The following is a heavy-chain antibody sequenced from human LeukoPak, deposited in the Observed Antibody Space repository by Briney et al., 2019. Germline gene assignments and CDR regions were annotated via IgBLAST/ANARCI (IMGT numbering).Heavy chain of an antibody. Sequence: PGGSLRLSCAASGFTFSKYWMHWVRQAPGKGLGWVSRIYSDGRGTKYADSVKGGFTISRENAKNTLFLQMNSLRAEDTAVYYCANWGSAFDIWGQGTMVIVSS. CDR3: ANWGSAFDI. J-gene: IGHJ3*02. CDR1: GFTFSKYW. V-gene: IGHV3-74*03. D-gene: IGHD7-27*01. CDR2: IYSDGRGT.